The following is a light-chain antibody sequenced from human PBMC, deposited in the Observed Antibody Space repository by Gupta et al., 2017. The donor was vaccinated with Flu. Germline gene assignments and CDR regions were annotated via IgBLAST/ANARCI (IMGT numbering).Light chain of an antibody. CDR2: WDD. CDR1: SSSIANDG. J-gene: IGLJ3*02. V-gene: IGLV6-57*01. CDR3: HSYDSSNRYWV. Sequence: TISYTRSSSSIANDGDQLYQTRPGNSTTPVLCWDDQRPSGVYDPFSGSIASAATSATLTIXGXQTEDEXDYYCHSYDSSNRYWVFGGGTKLTVL.